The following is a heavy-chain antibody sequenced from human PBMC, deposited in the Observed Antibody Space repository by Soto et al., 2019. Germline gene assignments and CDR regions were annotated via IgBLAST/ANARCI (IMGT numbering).Heavy chain of an antibody. CDR3: ASHPLNYDILTGYYSNNWFDP. J-gene: IGHJ5*02. Sequence: ASVKVSCKASGGTFSSYAISWVRQAPGQGLEWMGGIIPIFGTANYAQKFQGRVTITADESTSTAYMELSSLRSEDTAVYYCASHPLNYDILTGYYSNNWFDPWGQGTLVTVSS. CDR1: GGTFSSYA. V-gene: IGHV1-69*13. D-gene: IGHD3-9*01. CDR2: IIPIFGTA.